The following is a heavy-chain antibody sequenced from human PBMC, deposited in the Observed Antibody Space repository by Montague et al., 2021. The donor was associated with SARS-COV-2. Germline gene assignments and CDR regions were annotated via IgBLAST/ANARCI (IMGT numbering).Heavy chain of an antibody. Sequence: CAISGDSVSSNSAAWNWIRQSPSRGLEWLGRTYYGSKWYNDYAVSVKSRITINPDTSKNQFSLKLSSVTAADTAVYYCARVSRITIFGVVGWFDPWGQGTLVTVSS. CDR2: TYYGSKWYN. D-gene: IGHD3-3*01. CDR1: GDSVSSNSAA. J-gene: IGHJ5*02. V-gene: IGHV6-1*01. CDR3: ARVSRITIFGVVGWFDP.